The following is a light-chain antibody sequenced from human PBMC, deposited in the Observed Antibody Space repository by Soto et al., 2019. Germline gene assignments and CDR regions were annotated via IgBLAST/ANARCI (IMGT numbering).Light chain of an antibody. CDR1: SSNIGSNY. J-gene: IGLJ2*01. V-gene: IGLV1-47*01. Sequence: QSVLTQPASASGTPGQRVTISCSGSSSNIGSNYVYWYQQLPGTAPKHLIYRNNQRPSGVPERFSAAKTGTSASLAISGLLSEDEGDYYCAAWYDSLRGVVFGGVTKLTVL. CDR2: RNN. CDR3: AAWYDSLRGVV.